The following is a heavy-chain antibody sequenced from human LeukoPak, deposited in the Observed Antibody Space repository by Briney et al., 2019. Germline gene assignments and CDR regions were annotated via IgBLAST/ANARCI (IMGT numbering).Heavy chain of an antibody. D-gene: IGHD3-22*01. V-gene: IGHV4-4*07. Sequence: SETLSLTCTVSGGSISSYYWSWIRQPAGKGLEWIGRIYTSGSTYYNPSLKSRVTISVDTSKNQFSLKLSSVTAADTAVYYCARDGTYYYDSSGYYPFDYWGQGTLVTVSS. CDR3: ARDGTYYYDSSGYYPFDY. CDR1: GGSISSYY. CDR2: IYTSGST. J-gene: IGHJ4*02.